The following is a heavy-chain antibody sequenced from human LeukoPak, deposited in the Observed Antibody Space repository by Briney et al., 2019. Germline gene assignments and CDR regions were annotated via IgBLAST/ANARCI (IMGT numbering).Heavy chain of an antibody. CDR3: AKSSDGSTSFDQ. D-gene: IGHD2-2*01. CDR2: ISWNSGSI. Sequence: GRSLRLSCAASGFTFDDYAMHWVRQAPGKGPEWVSGISWNSGSIGYADSVKGRFTISRDNAKNSLYLQMNSLRAEDMALYYCAKSSDGSTSFDQWGQGTLVTVSS. V-gene: IGHV3-9*03. CDR1: GFTFDDYA. J-gene: IGHJ4*02.